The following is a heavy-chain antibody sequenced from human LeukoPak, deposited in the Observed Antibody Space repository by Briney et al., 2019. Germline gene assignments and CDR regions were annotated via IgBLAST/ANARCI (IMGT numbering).Heavy chain of an antibody. Sequence: PGGSLRLSCAASRFTFSNYAMSWVCQAPGKGLEWVSAISGGGGSTYYADSVKGRFTIARDNSKNRLYLQMNSLRAEDTAVYYCAKDGSSSPYYFDQWGQGTLVTVSS. CDR2: ISGGGGST. CDR3: AKDGSSSPYYFDQ. J-gene: IGHJ4*02. CDR1: RFTFSNYA. V-gene: IGHV3-23*01. D-gene: IGHD6-19*01.